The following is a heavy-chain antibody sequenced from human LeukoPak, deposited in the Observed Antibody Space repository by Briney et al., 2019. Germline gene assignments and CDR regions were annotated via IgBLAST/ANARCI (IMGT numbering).Heavy chain of an antibody. D-gene: IGHD3-3*01. J-gene: IGHJ6*03. CDR1: GYTFNNYA. CDR3: ARKVLQWRGATAIFSMDV. CDR2: INTNTGNA. V-gene: IGHV7-4-1*02. Sequence: ASVKVSCKASGYTFNNYAINWVRQAPGQGLEWMGRINTNTGNATYGQGFAGRFVFSLDTSLGTAYMQIISLKAEDTAVHYCARKVLQWRGATAIFSMDVWGEGTTVTVSS.